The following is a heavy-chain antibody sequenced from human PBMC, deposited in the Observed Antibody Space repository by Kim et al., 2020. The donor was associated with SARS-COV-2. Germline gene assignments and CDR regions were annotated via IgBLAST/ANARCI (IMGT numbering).Heavy chain of an antibody. Sequence: SETLSLTCSVSGGSVSSSSYYWGWIRQPPGQGLEWIGSIYYTGNTQHNPSLKSRVTISVDTSKNQFSLKLSSVTAADTALYYCARRGISASGWPRYYFDNWGQGTLVSVSS. CDR2: IYYTGNT. CDR1: GGSVSSSSYY. CDR3: ARRGISASGWPRYYFDN. J-gene: IGHJ4*02. V-gene: IGHV4-39*01. D-gene: IGHD6-19*01.